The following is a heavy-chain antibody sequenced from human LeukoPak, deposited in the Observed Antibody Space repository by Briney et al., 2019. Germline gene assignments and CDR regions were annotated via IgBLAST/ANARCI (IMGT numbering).Heavy chain of an antibody. Sequence: SETLSLACTVSGYSISSGHYWGWIRQPPGKGLEWIGSMYHSGSTYYNPPLKSRVTISEDTSKNQFSLKLRSVTAADTAVYYCARGPRFGELLWHWFDPWGQGTLVTVSS. CDR2: MYHSGST. J-gene: IGHJ5*02. CDR3: ARGPRFGELLWHWFDP. D-gene: IGHD3-10*01. CDR1: GYSISSGHY. V-gene: IGHV4-38-2*02.